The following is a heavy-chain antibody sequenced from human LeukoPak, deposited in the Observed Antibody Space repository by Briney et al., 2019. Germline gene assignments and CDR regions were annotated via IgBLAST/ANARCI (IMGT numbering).Heavy chain of an antibody. Sequence: GSLRLSCAASGFIFSSYSMSWVRQSPGKGLEWIGSIYDSQTIYYNPSLNSRVTISAVTSKNQFSLQLNSVTAADTAVYYCARHDGRSGGTMGALDSWGQGSLVTVSS. D-gene: IGHD4-23*01. CDR1: GFIFSSYS. J-gene: IGHJ4*02. CDR2: IYDSQTI. CDR3: ARHDGRSGGTMGALDS. V-gene: IGHV4-39*01.